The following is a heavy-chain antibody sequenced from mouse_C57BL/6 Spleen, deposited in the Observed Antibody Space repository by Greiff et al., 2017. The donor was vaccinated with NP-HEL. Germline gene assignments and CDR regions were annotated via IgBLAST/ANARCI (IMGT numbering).Heavy chain of an antibody. J-gene: IGHJ4*01. CDR1: GYTFTDYY. CDR2: INPYNGGT. V-gene: IGHV1-19*01. Sequence: EVQLQQSGPVLVKPGASVKMSCKASGYTFTDYYMNWVKQSHGKSLEWIGVINPYNGGTSYNQKFKGKATLTVDKSSSTAYMELNSLTSEDSAVYYCARYYYGSSPSYAMDYWGQGTSVTVSS. D-gene: IGHD1-1*01. CDR3: ARYYYGSSPSYAMDY.